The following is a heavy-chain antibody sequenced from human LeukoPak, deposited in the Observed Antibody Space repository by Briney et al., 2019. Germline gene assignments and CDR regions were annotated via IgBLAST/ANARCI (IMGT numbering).Heavy chain of an antibody. CDR2: ISGSGGST. Sequence: PGGSLRLSCAASGFTFSSYGMSWVRQAPGKGLEWVSAISGSGGSTYYADSVKGRFTISRDKSKNTLYLQMNSLRAEDTAVYYCAKTRITMVRGADTDAFDIWGQGTMVTVSS. J-gene: IGHJ3*02. D-gene: IGHD3-10*01. CDR3: AKTRITMVRGADTDAFDI. V-gene: IGHV3-23*01. CDR1: GFTFSSYG.